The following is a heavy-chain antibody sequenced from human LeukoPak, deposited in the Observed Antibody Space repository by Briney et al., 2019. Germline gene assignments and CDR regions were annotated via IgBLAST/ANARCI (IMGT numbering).Heavy chain of an antibody. Sequence: SETLSLTCTVSGGSIRSNSYYWGWIRQPPGKGLEWLGSIYYSGSTYYINPSPKSRVTISVDTSKNQFSLKLSSVTAADTAVYYCARSSYVVVPAAPCYYYMDVWGKGTTVTISS. D-gene: IGHD2-2*01. V-gene: IGHV4-39*01. CDR1: GGSIRSNSYY. CDR2: IYYSGST. J-gene: IGHJ6*03. CDR3: ARSSYVVVPAAPCYYYMDV.